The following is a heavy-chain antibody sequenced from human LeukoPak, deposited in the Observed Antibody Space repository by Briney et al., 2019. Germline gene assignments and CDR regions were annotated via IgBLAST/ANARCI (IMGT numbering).Heavy chain of an antibody. V-gene: IGHV4-39*01. D-gene: IGHD2-2*01. CDR2: IFYSGNT. J-gene: IGHJ4*02. CDR3: ARQYCSSFTCYGILGFYFDY. Sequence: PSETLSLTCTVSGGSISGSSYYWGWIRQPPGKGLEWIGSIFYSGNTYYNPSLRSRVTIFVDTSKNKFSLKLSSVTAADTAVYYCARQYCSSFTCYGILGFYFDYWGQGNLATVSS. CDR1: GGSISGSSYY.